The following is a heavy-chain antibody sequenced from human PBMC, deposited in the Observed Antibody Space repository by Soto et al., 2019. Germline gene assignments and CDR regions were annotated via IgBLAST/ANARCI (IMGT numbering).Heavy chain of an antibody. CDR3: ARMESFGSLNWFDP. V-gene: IGHV1-8*02. J-gene: IGHJ5*02. CDR1: GYTFTNND. D-gene: IGHD5-18*01. CDR2: MNPGSGDT. Sequence: ASEKFSCKASGYTFTNNDVSWVRQAIGQGLEWMGWMNPGSGDTGYAQKFQGRVTMTRDISIATAYMELNSLTSEDTAIYYCARMESFGSLNWFDPWGQGTLVTVSS.